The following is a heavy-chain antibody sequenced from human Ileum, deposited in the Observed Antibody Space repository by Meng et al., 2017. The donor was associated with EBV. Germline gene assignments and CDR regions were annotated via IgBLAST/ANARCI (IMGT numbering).Heavy chain of an antibody. CDR2: VYYTGRT. Sequence: SRPRLVKPASTLSLTCSVPGGSNSSSAYPWGRFRQSPGKGPEWIGTVYYTGRTYYNPSLESRLTILVDTSKNQFSLKLSSVTAADTAVYSCARVHSSSYYFYFDLWGQGSLVTVSS. J-gene: IGHJ4*02. V-gene: IGHV4-39*07. CDR1: GGSNSSSAYP. D-gene: IGHD6-13*01. CDR3: ARVHSSSYYFYFDL.